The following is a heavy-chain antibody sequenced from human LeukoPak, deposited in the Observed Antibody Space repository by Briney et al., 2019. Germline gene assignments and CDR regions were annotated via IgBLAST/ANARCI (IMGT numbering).Heavy chain of an antibody. CDR3: ARDFARITIFGVVKRGGPFEY. V-gene: IGHV3-7*01. D-gene: IGHD3-3*01. Sequence: LSGGSLRLSCAASGFTFSSYWMSWVRQAPGKGLEWVANIKQDGSEKYYVDSVKGRFTISRDNAKNSLYLQMNSLRAEDTAVYYCARDFARITIFGVVKRGGPFEYWGQGPVVPVSS. CDR2: IKQDGSEK. CDR1: GFTFSSYW. J-gene: IGHJ4*02.